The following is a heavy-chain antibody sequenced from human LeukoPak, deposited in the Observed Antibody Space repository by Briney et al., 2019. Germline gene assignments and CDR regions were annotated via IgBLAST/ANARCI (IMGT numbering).Heavy chain of an antibody. Sequence: ASVKVSCKASGYTFTGYYMHWVRQAPGQGLEWMGWINPNSGGTNYAQKFQGRVTMTRDTSISTAYMELSRLRSDDTAVYYCARERKRGTTNLVRYYDSSGYYNAWFDPWGQGTLVTVSS. J-gene: IGHJ5*02. V-gene: IGHV1-2*02. CDR2: INPNSGGT. CDR1: GYTFTGYY. D-gene: IGHD3-22*01. CDR3: ARERKRGTTNLVRYYDSSGYYNAWFDP.